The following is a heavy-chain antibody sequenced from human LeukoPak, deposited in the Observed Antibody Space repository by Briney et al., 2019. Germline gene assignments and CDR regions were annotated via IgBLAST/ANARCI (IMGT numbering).Heavy chain of an antibody. J-gene: IGHJ5*02. D-gene: IGHD2-2*01. CDR1: GYTLTSDG. V-gene: IGHV7-4-1*02. CDR3: ARALPGYGGTNCYGLET. Sequence: ASVKVSCKASGYTLTSDGMNWVRQAPGQGLEWMGWINTNTGNPTYGQGFTGRFVFSLDTSVNTAYLQISSLQAEDTAVYYCARALPGYGGTNCYGLETWGQGTLVTVSS. CDR2: INTNTGNP.